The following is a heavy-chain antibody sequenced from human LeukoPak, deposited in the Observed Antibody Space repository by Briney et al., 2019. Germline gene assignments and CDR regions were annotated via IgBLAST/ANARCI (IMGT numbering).Heavy chain of an antibody. CDR3: ARHFWSEENWFDP. CDR1: GGSVSDYY. V-gene: IGHV4-59*02. D-gene: IGHD3-3*02. Sequence: SETLSLTCTVSGGSVSDYYWSWIRQPPGKGLEWIGYLYYTGSTSYNPSLKSRVTISPDTSKKQFSLNLRSVTAADTAVYYCARHFWSEENWFDPWGQGTLVTVSS. J-gene: IGHJ5*02. CDR2: LYYTGST.